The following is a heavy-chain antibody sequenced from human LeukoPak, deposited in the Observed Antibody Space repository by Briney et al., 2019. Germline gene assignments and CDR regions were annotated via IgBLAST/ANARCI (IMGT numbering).Heavy chain of an antibody. J-gene: IGHJ4*02. Sequence: GGSLRLSCAASGFTFSNYWMSWIRQSPGKGLEWVANIKQDGSEKYYVDSVKGRFTISRDNAKNSLYLQMNSLRAEDTAVYYCARGIDWGQGTLVTVSS. CDR1: GFTFSNYW. CDR2: IKQDGSEK. CDR3: ARGID. D-gene: IGHD2-15*01. V-gene: IGHV3-7*01.